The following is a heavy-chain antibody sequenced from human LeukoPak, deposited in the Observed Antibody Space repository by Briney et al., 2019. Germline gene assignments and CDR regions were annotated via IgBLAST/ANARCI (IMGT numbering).Heavy chain of an antibody. D-gene: IGHD2-2*03. Sequence: GGSLRLSCAASGFTFSSYWMSWVRQAPGKGLEWVANIKQDGSEKYYVDSVKGRFTISRDNAKNSLYLQMNSLRAEDTAVYYCARSGYCSSTSCYSSAFDIWGQGTMVTVSS. J-gene: IGHJ3*02. CDR2: IKQDGSEK. V-gene: IGHV3-7*01. CDR3: ARSGYCSSTSCYSSAFDI. CDR1: GFTFSSYW.